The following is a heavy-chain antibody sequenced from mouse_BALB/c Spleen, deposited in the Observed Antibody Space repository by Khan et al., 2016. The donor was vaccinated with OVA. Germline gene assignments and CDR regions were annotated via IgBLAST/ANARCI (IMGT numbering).Heavy chain of an antibody. CDR1: GYTFTTYT. CDR3: AREGACCRSDGWFSY. J-gene: IGHJ3*01. V-gene: IGHV1-4*01. D-gene: IGHD2-14*01. CDR2: INPSNGYT. Sequence: QVQLQQSGAELARPGASVKMSCKASGYTFTTYTMHWVKQRPGQGLEWIGYINPSNGYTNYNQKFKDKSTLTADKSSSTAYMQLSSLTSDYSAVYYCAREGACCRSDGWFSYWGQGTLVTVSA.